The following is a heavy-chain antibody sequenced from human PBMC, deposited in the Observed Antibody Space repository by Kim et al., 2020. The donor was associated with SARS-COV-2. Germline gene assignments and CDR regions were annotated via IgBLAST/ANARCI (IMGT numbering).Heavy chain of an antibody. V-gene: IGHV1-8*01. Sequence: ASVKVSCKASGYTFTSYDINWVRQATGQGLEWMGWMNPNSGNTGYAQKFQGRVTMTRNTSISTAYMELSSLRSEDTAVYYCAREGGHIVATFHYMDVWGKGTTVTVSS. CDR2: MNPNSGNT. CDR3: AREGGHIVATFHYMDV. CDR1: GYTFTSYD. J-gene: IGHJ6*03. D-gene: IGHD5-12*01.